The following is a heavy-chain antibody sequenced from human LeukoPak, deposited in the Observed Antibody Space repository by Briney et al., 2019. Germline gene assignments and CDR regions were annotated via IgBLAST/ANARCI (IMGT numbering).Heavy chain of an antibody. Sequence: ASVKVSCKASGYTFTSYGISWVRQAPGQGLEWMGWISAYNGNTNCARKLQGRVTMTTDTSTSTAYMELRSLRSDDTAVYYCASDPRIAVAGNYRGQGTLVTVSS. CDR3: ASDPRIAVAGNY. CDR1: GYTFTSYG. J-gene: IGHJ4*02. V-gene: IGHV1-18*01. CDR2: ISAYNGNT. D-gene: IGHD6-19*01.